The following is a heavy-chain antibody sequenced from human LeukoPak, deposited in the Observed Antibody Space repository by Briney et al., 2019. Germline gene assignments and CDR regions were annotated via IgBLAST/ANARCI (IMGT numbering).Heavy chain of an antibody. D-gene: IGHD5-18*01. J-gene: IGHJ4*02. V-gene: IGHV4-59*01. CDR1: GVSISNYY. CDR2: IHYSGST. Sequence: SETLSLTCTVSGVSISNYYWSWIRQPPGKGLEWIGYIHYSGSTNYNPSLKSRVTISVDTSKNQFSLKLSSVTAADTAVYYCARDRQLWPSGEFDYWGQGTLVTVSS. CDR3: ARDRQLWPSGEFDY.